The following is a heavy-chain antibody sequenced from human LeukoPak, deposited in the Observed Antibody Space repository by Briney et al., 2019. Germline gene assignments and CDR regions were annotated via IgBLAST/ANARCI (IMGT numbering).Heavy chain of an antibody. J-gene: IGHJ5*02. Sequence: GGSLRLSCAASGFTFSSYWMSWVRRAPGKGLEWVANIKQDGSEKYYVDSVKGRFTISRDNAKNSLYLQMNSLRAEDTAVYYCARVVRFGESPQDNWFDPWGQGTLVTVSS. CDR2: IKQDGSEK. D-gene: IGHD3-10*01. V-gene: IGHV3-7*01. CDR3: ARVVRFGESPQDNWFDP. CDR1: GFTFSSYW.